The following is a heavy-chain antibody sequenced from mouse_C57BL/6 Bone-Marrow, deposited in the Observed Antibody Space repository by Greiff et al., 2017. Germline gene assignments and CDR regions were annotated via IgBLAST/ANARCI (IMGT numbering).Heavy chain of an antibody. V-gene: IGHV1-55*01. CDR2: IYPGSGST. CDR1: GYTFTSYW. CDR3: ARPYYSDYWYYDV. Sequence: QVQLQQSGAELVKPGASVKMSCKASGYTFTSYWITWVKQRPGQGLEWIGDIYPGSGSTNYNEKFKSKATLTVDTSSSTAYMQLSSLTSEDSAVYYCARPYYSDYWYYDVWGTGTTVTVSA. J-gene: IGHJ1*03. D-gene: IGHD2-12*01.